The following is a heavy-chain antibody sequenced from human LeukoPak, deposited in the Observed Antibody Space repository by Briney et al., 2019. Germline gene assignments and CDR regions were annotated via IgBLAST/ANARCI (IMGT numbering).Heavy chain of an antibody. J-gene: IGHJ6*03. V-gene: IGHV3-30*02. CDR3: AKMDTAMVTVYYYYYMDV. CDR1: GFTFSSYG. Sequence: GGSLRLSCAASGFTFSSYGMHWVRQAPGKGLEWVAFIRYDGSNKYYADSVKGRFTISRDNSKNTLYLQMNSLRAEDTAVYYCAKMDTAMVTVYYYYYMDVWGKGTTVTVSS. D-gene: IGHD5-18*01. CDR2: IRYDGSNK.